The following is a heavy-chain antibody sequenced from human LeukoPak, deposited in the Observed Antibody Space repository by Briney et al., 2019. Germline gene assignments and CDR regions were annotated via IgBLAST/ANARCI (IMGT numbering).Heavy chain of an antibody. V-gene: IGHV3-66*01. J-gene: IGHJ4*02. Sequence: GGSLRLSCAASGFTVSSNYMSWVRQAPGKGLEWVSVIYSGGSTYYADSVKGRFTISRDNSKNTLYLQMNSLRAEDTAVYYCTRDLDYYDSSGYYYLFDYWGQGTLVTVSS. CDR1: GFTVSSNY. CDR3: TRDLDYYDSSGYYYLFDY. CDR2: IYSGGST. D-gene: IGHD3-22*01.